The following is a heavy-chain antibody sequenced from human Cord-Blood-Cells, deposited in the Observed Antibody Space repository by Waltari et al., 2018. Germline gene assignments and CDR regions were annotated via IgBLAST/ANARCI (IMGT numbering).Heavy chain of an antibody. D-gene: IGHD1-7*01. V-gene: IGHV4-39*01. Sequence: QLQLQESGPGLVKPSETLSLTCTVSGGSTSSSSYYWGWIRQPPGKGREWIGSIYYSGSTYYNPSLKSRVTISVDTSKNQFSLKLSSVTAADTAVYYCARSASYNWNLFDYWGQGTLVTVSS. CDR1: GGSTSSSSYY. CDR3: ARSASYNWNLFDY. J-gene: IGHJ4*02. CDR2: IYYSGST.